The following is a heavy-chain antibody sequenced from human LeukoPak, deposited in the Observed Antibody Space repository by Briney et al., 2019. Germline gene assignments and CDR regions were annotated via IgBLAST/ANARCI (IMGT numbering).Heavy chain of an antibody. CDR2: ISYSGST. CDR1: GGSLSGYY. CDR3: ARDGRAGSLFAY. Sequence: SETLSLTCTVSGGSLSGYYWSWIRQPPGKGLEWVGYISYSGSTNYNPSLTSRVTISVDTSKNQFSLKLSSVTAADTAIYYCARDGRAGSLFAYWGQGTLVTVSS. J-gene: IGHJ4*02. V-gene: IGHV4-59*01. D-gene: IGHD6-19*01.